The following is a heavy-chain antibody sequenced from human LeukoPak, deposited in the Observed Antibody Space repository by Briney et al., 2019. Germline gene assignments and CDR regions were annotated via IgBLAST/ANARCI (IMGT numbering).Heavy chain of an antibody. J-gene: IGHJ6*03. CDR1: GSSISSYY. CDR3: ARGGSESYRNYYYMDV. D-gene: IGHD3-10*01. CDR2: IYYSGST. V-gene: IGHV4-59*01. Sequence: SETLSLTCTVSGSSISSYYWSWIRQPPGKGLEWIGYIYYSGSTNYNPSLKSRVTISVDTSKNQFSLKLSSVTAADTAVYYCARGGSESYRNYYYMDVWGKGTTVTVSS.